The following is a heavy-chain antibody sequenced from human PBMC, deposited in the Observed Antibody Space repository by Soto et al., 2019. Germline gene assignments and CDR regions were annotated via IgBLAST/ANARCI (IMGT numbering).Heavy chain of an antibody. Sequence: QVQLVQSGAEVKKPGSSVKVSCKASGGTFSSYTISWVRQAPGQGLEWMGRIIPILGIANYAQKFQGRVTXTXXKATGTAYMELSSLRSEDTAVYDWATTDGTAMVTHWGQGTLVTVSS. CDR3: ATTDGTAMVTH. D-gene: IGHD5-18*01. CDR1: GGTFSSYT. J-gene: IGHJ4*02. CDR2: IIPILGIA. V-gene: IGHV1-69*02.